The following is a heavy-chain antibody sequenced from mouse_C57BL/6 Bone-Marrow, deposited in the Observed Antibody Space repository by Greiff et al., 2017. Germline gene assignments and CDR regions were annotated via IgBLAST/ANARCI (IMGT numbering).Heavy chain of an antibody. CDR2: IYPGSGST. D-gene: IGHD2-12*01. CDR1: GYTFTNYW. J-gene: IGHJ1*03. V-gene: IGHV1-55*01. CDR3: ARPYYSYYWYLYF. Sequence: QVQLQQPGAELVKPGASVKMSCKASGYTFTNYWITWVKQRPGQGLEWIGDIYPGSGSTNYTAKFKGKATLTVDTSSSTAYLQLSSLTSRDSAVYYCARPYYSYYWYLYFWGRGTTVTVSS.